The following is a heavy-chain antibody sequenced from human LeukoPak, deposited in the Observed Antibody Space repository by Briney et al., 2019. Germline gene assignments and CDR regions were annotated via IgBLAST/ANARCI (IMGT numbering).Heavy chain of an antibody. J-gene: IGHJ4*02. CDR1: GYTFTRYD. CDR3: ARVDGSPDY. CDR2: VNTKSGNT. Sequence: ASVTVSCKASGYTFTRYDINWVRQATGQGLEWLGWVNTKSGNTGSAQNFQGRVTITRDTSISTAYMELSSLRSDDTAVYYCARVDGSPDYWGQGTLVTVSS. V-gene: IGHV1-8*03. D-gene: IGHD2-15*01.